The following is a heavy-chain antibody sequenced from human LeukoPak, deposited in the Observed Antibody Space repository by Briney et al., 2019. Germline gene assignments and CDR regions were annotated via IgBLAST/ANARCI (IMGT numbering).Heavy chain of an antibody. CDR3: ARVAGSGSYSYYGMDV. V-gene: IGHV1-69*13. J-gene: IGHJ6*04. Sequence: SVKVSRKASGGTFSSYAISWVRQAPGQGLEWMGGIIPIFGTANYAQKFQGRVTITADESTSTAYMELSSLRSEDTAVYYCARVAGSGSYSYYGMDVWGKGTTVTVSS. CDR1: GGTFSSYA. CDR2: IIPIFGTA. D-gene: IGHD3-10*01.